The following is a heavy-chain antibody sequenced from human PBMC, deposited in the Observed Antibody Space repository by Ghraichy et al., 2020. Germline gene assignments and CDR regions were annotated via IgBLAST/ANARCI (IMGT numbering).Heavy chain of an antibody. CDR2: INAGNGNT. CDR3: ARGGGREARMFP. V-gene: IGHV1-3*01. D-gene: IGHD3-16*01. CDR1: GYTFTSYA. J-gene: IGHJ5*02. Sequence: ASVKVSCKASGYTFTSYAMHWVRQAPGQRLEWMGWINAGNGNTKYSQKFQGRVTITRDTSASTAYMELSSLRSEDTAVYYCARGGGREARMFPWGQGTLVTVSS.